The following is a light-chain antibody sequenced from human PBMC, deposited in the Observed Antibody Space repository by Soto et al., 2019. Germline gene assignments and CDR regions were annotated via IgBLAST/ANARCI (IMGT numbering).Light chain of an antibody. CDR1: SSDVGGYKY. V-gene: IGLV2-14*01. CDR3: SSYTSCSTL. CDR2: DVS. Sequence: QCALTQPASVSGSPGQSITISCTGTSSDVGGYKYVSWYQQHPGKAPKLIIYDVSDRPSGISNRFSGSKSGNKASLTISGLQAEDEADYYCSSYTSCSTLFGTGTKVTVL. J-gene: IGLJ1*01.